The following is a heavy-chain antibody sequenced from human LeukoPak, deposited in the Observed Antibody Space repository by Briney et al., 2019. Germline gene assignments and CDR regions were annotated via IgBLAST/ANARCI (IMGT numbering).Heavy chain of an antibody. V-gene: IGHV3-21*06. Sequence: GGSLRLSCAASGFIFSDFGMGWVRQAPGKRLEWVSSIFGSRDSISYANSVKGRFTISRDNAENSLYLQMDSLRVEDTAVYYCTRGMGHINYARFDPWGQGTLVIVSS. CDR2: IFGSRDSI. CDR1: GFIFSDFG. D-gene: IGHD4-11*01. J-gene: IGHJ5*02. CDR3: TRGMGHINYARFDP.